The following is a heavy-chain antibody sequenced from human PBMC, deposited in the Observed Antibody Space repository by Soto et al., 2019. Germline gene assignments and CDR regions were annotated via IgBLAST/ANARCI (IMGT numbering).Heavy chain of an antibody. CDR3: ARTRSFTLGFYYDGMDV. CDR2: IYPDDSDT. Sequence: GESLKISCKASPYNFNNYWIAWVRQMPGKGLEWMGVIYPDDSDTRYSPSFQGQVTISADKSLRTAYLQWTSLKASDTALYYCARTRSFTLGFYYDGMDVWRQGTTATVSS. V-gene: IGHV5-51*01. D-gene: IGHD6-6*01. CDR1: PYNFNNYW. J-gene: IGHJ6*02.